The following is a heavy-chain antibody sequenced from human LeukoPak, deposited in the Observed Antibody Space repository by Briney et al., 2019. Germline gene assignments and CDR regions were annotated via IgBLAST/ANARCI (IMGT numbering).Heavy chain of an antibody. CDR2: IYHSGST. CDR1: GGSISSYY. D-gene: IGHD4-23*01. V-gene: IGHV4-59*01. CDR3: ARDRRWAFDY. Sequence: KTSQTLSLTCTVSGGSISSYYWSWIRQPPGKGLEWIGYIYHSGSTNYNPSLKSRVTISVDTSKNQFSLKLSSVTAADTAVYYCARDRRWAFDYWGQGTLVTVSS. J-gene: IGHJ4*02.